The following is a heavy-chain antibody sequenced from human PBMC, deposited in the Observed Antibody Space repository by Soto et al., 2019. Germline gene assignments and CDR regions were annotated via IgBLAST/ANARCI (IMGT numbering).Heavy chain of an antibody. D-gene: IGHD6-13*01. CDR2: INPNSGGT. CDR1: GFSFTNYY. V-gene: IGHV1-2*02. CDR3: ARAAIHGSSWYFWFDP. J-gene: IGHJ5*02. Sequence: ASVNVSCKASGFSFTNYYLHWGRQAPGQGLECLGWINPNSGGTNYAQKFKGRVTISADESTSTAYMELSSLTSEDAAVYYCARAAIHGSSWYFWFDPWGQGTLVTVSS.